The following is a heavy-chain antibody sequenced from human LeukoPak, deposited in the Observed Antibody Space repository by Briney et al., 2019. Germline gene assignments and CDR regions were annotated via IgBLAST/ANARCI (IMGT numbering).Heavy chain of an antibody. CDR1: GFTFSSYE. D-gene: IGHD3-22*01. Sequence: GGSLRLSCAASGFTFSSYEMNWVRQAPGKGLEWVSYISSSGSTIYYADSVKGRFTISRDNAKNSLYLQMNSLRAEDTAVYYCASPLPQPHHYYDSSGLDYWGQGTLVTVSS. J-gene: IGHJ4*02. V-gene: IGHV3-48*03. CDR3: ASPLPQPHHYYDSSGLDY. CDR2: ISSSGSTI.